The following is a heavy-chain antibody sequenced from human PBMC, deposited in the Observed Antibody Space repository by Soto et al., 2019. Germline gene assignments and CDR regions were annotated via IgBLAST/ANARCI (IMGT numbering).Heavy chain of an antibody. J-gene: IGHJ5*02. Sequence: SVKVSCKASGFTFTSSAVQWVRQARGQRLEWIGWIVVGSGNTNYAQKFQERVAITRDMSTSTAYMELSSLRSEDTAVYYCAAGPYLKYSGNDEYWFDPWGQGTLVTVSS. CDR2: IVVGSGNT. CDR1: GFTFTSSA. CDR3: AAGPYLKYSGNDEYWFDP. D-gene: IGHD1-26*01. V-gene: IGHV1-58*01.